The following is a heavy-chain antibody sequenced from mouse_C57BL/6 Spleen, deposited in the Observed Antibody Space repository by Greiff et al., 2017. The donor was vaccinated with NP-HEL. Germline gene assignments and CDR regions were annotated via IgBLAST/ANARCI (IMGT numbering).Heavy chain of an antibody. CDR2: IYPRSGNT. D-gene: IGHD1-1*01. CDR1: GYTFTSYG. V-gene: IGHV1-81*01. Sequence: QVQLQQSGAELARPGASVKLSCKASGYTFTSYGISWVKQRPGQGLEWIGEIYPRSGNTYYNEKFKGKATLTADKSSSTAYMELRSLTSEDSAVCFCARSEGYYYGSSQYYYAMDYWGQGTSVTVSS. CDR3: ARSEGYYYGSSQYYYAMDY. J-gene: IGHJ4*01.